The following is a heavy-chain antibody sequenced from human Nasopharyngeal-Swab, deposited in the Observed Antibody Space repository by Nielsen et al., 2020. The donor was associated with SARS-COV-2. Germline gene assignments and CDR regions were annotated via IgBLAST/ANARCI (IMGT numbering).Heavy chain of an antibody. Sequence: GESLKISCAASGFTFSSYWMSWIRQAPGKGLEWVSYISSSSSYTNYADSVKGRFTISRDNAKNSLYLQMNSLGAEDTAVYYCARDKDGFDYWGQGTLVTVSS. CDR3: ARDKDGFDY. CDR1: GFTFSSYW. J-gene: IGHJ4*02. V-gene: IGHV3-11*05. CDR2: ISSSSSYT.